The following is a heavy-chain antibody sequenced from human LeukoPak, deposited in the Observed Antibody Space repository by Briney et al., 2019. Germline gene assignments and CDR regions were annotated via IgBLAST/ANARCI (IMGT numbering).Heavy chain of an antibody. CDR2: INAGNGST. J-gene: IGHJ4*02. CDR3: AGTYYYDSSGYYPAFDY. V-gene: IGHV1-3*01. CDR1: GYTFTSYA. Sequence: ASVKVSCKASGYTFTSYAMHWVRQAPGQRLEWMGWINAGNGSTKYSQKFQGRVTITRDTSASRAYMELSSLRSEDTAVYYCAGTYYYDSSGYYPAFDYWGQGTLVTVSS. D-gene: IGHD3-22*01.